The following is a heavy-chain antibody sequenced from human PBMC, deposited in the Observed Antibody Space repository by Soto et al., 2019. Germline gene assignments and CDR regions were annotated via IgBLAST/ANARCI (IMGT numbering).Heavy chain of an antibody. V-gene: IGHV3-30*18. CDR1: GFTFSSYG. D-gene: IGHD6-19*01. J-gene: IGHJ6*02. CDR2: ISYDGSNK. CDR3: AKALEQWLGYYYYGMDV. Sequence: QVQLVESGGGVVQPGRSLRLSCAASGFTFSSYGMHWVRQAPGKGLEWLAVISYDGSNKYYADSVKGRFTISRDNSKNTLYLQMNSLRAEDTAVYYCAKALEQWLGYYYYGMDVWGQGTTVTVSS.